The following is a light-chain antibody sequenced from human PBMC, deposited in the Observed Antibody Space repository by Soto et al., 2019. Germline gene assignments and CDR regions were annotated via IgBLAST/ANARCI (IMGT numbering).Light chain of an antibody. CDR2: DVN. J-gene: IGLJ1*01. Sequence: QSVLTEAPGVSGSPGQSVTISCTATTTDIDNYDSVSWYQQAPGTASKLIIYDVNNRPSGAPDRFSGSTSGNTASLTISGLQAEDETDYFCSLYSSNGSLIFGPGTKVTVL. CDR3: SLYSSNGSLI. CDR1: TTDIDNYDS. V-gene: IGLV2-18*01.